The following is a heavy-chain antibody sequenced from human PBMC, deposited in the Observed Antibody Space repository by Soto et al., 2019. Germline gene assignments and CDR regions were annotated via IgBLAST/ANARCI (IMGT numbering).Heavy chain of an antibody. Sequence: QVQLVQSGDEMKKPGASVRVSCKASGYIFVNYGIAWVRQAPGQGLEWMGWISPYTGDTHSASKVQGRLTMTTDTSTSTAYMDLASLTSDDTAVYYCPMVDNYVTPTPQDVWGQGTTVTVSS. D-gene: IGHD3-16*01. CDR1: GYIFVNYG. CDR3: PMVDNYVTPTPQDV. V-gene: IGHV1-18*01. J-gene: IGHJ6*02. CDR2: ISPYTGDT.